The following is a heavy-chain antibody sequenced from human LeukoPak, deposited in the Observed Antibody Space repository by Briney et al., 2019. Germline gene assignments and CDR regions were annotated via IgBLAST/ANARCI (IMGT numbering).Heavy chain of an antibody. Sequence: PSETLSLICTVSGGSISSYYWSWIRQPPGKGLEWIGYIYYSGSTNYNPSLKSRVTISVDTSKNQFSLKLSSVTAADTAVYYCASLRFFSTKGAFDIWGQGTMVTVSS. CDR2: IYYSGST. J-gene: IGHJ3*02. D-gene: IGHD5/OR15-5a*01. CDR3: ASLRFFSTKGAFDI. V-gene: IGHV4-59*01. CDR1: GGSISSYY.